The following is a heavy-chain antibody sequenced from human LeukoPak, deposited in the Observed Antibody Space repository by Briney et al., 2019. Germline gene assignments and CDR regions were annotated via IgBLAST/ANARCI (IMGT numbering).Heavy chain of an antibody. CDR2: IKRDGSKK. J-gene: IGHJ4*02. D-gene: IGHD5-24*01. CDR1: GFPFSSYW. CDR3: TRVGYIDEGIDY. Sequence: GGSLRLSCVASGFPFSSYWMTWVRQAPGKGLEWVANIKRDGSKKSYVDSVKGRFTVSRDNAKNSLYLQMNSLRAEDTAIYYCTRVGYIDEGIDYWGQGTLVTVSS. V-gene: IGHV3-7*04.